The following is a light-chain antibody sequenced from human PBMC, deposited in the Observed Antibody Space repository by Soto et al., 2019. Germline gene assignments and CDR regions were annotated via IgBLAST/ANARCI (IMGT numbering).Light chain of an antibody. Sequence: EIVLTQSPATLSLSPGDRATLSCGASQSVRSSYVAWYQQKAGQAPRLLIYDGSSRASGIPDRFSGSGSGTDFTLTIGRLEPEDFALYYCQQYDNSAPLSFGGGTKV. CDR2: DGS. V-gene: IGKV3D-20*01. CDR1: QSVRSSY. J-gene: IGKJ4*01. CDR3: QQYDNSAPLS.